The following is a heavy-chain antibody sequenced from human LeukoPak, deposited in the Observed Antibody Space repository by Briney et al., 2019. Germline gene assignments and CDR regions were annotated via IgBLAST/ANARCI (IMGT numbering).Heavy chain of an antibody. CDR3: ATTLRNNPP. V-gene: IGHV1-8*01. J-gene: IGHJ5*02. CDR2: MNPNTGNT. CDR1: GYTFTNYD. D-gene: IGHD1-14*01. Sequence: ASVKVSCKASGYTFTNYDINWVRQATGQGLEWIGYMNPNTGNTVYAQNFQGRVTMTRDTSISTAYMELSSLTSEDTAVYYCATTLRNNPPWGQGTLVTVSS.